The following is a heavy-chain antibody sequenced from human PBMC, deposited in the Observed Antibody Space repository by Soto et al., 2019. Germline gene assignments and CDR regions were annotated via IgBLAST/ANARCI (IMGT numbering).Heavy chain of an antibody. V-gene: IGHV3-9*01. CDR2: IAWNGGSI. CDR1: GFTFDEYG. J-gene: IGHJ6*02. Sequence: DVQLVESGGGLVQPGRSLRLSCAASGFTFDEYGMHWVRQAPGKGLEWVSGIAWNGGSIGYADSVKGRFSISRDNAKNSLYLQMNSLRPEDTALYFCAKSTGGTANSMDVWGQGTTVTVFS. CDR3: AKSTGGTANSMDV. D-gene: IGHD2-8*02.